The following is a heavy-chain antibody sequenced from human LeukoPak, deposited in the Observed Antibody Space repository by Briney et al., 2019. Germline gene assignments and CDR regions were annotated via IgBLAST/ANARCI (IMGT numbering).Heavy chain of an antibody. CDR2: INHSGST. V-gene: IGHV4-34*01. D-gene: IGHD6-19*01. J-gene: IGHJ4*02. CDR1: GGSFSGYY. Sequence: SETLSLTCAVYGGSFSGYYWSWIRQPPGKGLDRIGEINHSGSTNYNPSLKSRVTISVDTSKNQFSLKLSSVTAADTAVYYCAGAKRIAVAGHFDYWGQGTLVTVSS. CDR3: AGAKRIAVAGHFDY.